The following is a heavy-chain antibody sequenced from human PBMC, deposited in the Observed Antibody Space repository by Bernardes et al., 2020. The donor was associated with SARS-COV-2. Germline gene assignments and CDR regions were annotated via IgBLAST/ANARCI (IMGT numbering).Heavy chain of an antibody. Sequence: GSLRLSCAASGFTFGDFDMHWVRHPTGKSLEWVSSIGSAGNTRYADSVKGRFTISRENAKNSLYLEMNSLRVEDTALYYCTRSYSYGWGIDYWGQGTLVTVSS. CDR1: GFTFGDFD. CDR3: TRSYSYGWGIDY. D-gene: IGHD5-18*01. V-gene: IGHV3-13*01. CDR2: IGSAGNT. J-gene: IGHJ4*02.